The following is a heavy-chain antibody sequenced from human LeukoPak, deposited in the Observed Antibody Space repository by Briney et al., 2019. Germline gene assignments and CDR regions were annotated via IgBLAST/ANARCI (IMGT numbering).Heavy chain of an antibody. CDR2: IYYSGST. CDR1: GGSISSFY. J-gene: IGHJ5*02. D-gene: IGHD4-17*01. CDR3: ARAPLYGGHADWFDP. V-gene: IGHV4-59*01. Sequence: SETLSLTCTVSGGSISSFYWSWIRQSPGKGLEWIGYIYYSGSTNYNPSLKSRVTISVDTSKNQFSLKLSSVTAADTAVYYCARAPLYGGHADWFDPWGQGTLVTVSS.